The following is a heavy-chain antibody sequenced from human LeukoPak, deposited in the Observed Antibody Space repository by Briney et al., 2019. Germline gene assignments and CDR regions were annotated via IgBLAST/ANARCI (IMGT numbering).Heavy chain of an antibody. CDR2: MNPNSGNT. J-gene: IGHJ3*02. CDR3: ARARVVSAAKKDAFDI. Sequence: ASVKVSCKASGYTFTSYDINWVRQATGQGLEWMGWMNPNSGNTGYAQKFQGRVTITRNTSISTAYMELSSLRSEDTAVYYCARARVVSAAKKDAFDIWGQGTMVTVSS. D-gene: IGHD2-2*01. V-gene: IGHV1-8*03. CDR1: GYTFTSYD.